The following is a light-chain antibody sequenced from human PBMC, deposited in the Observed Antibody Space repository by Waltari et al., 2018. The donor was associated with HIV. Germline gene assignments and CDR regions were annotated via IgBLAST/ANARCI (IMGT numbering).Light chain of an antibody. CDR2: ANS. CDR3: QSYDRSLSAWV. Sequence: QSVLAQPPPVSGAPGQRVTPPRTRRSSNIGAPSHAYWYQPLPGTAPKLLIYANSNRPSGVPNRFSGSKSDTSASLAITGLQAEDEADYYCQSYDRSLSAWVFGGGTRLNVL. CDR1: SSNIGAPSH. J-gene: IGLJ3*02. V-gene: IGLV1-40*01.